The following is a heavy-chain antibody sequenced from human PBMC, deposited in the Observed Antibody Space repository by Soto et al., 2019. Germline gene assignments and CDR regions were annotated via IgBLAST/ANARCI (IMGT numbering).Heavy chain of an antibody. D-gene: IGHD1-1*01. CDR2: IYYSGST. CDR1: GDSITSSDYY. CDR3: AGYKALIQFWFDP. Sequence: SETLSLTCTVSGDSITSSDYYWAWIRQPPGKGPEWIGTIYYSGSTYYSPSFKSRVSLSLVPSKNQLSLKLRSVTAEDPAVYSCAGYKALIQFWFDPWSQGNLLTVSS. V-gene: IGHV4-39*01. J-gene: IGHJ5*02.